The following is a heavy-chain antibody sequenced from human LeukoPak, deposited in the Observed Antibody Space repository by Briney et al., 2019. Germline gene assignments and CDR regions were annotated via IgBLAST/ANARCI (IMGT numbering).Heavy chain of an antibody. Sequence: GASVTVSCTASGYTFTSYGITWVRQAPGQGLEWMGWISAYNDNTNYAQKVQGRVTMTTDTYSSTAYMELRSLRSDDTAVYYCARDRGTYCGGDCPSGDYWGQGTLVTVSS. V-gene: IGHV1-18*01. D-gene: IGHD2-21*02. CDR2: ISAYNDNT. CDR1: GYTFTSYG. J-gene: IGHJ4*02. CDR3: ARDRGTYCGGDCPSGDY.